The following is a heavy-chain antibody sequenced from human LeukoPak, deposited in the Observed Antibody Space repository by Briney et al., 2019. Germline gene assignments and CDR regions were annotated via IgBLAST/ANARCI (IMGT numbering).Heavy chain of an antibody. CDR3: ARVGWEILNLHFDP. Sequence: PGGSLRLSRVGSGFTFSNKWMTWVRQAPGKGPEWVATIKKDGSQTYYVDSVKGRFTISRDNAQNSLYLQMNGLRVEDTAIYSCARVGWEILNLHFDPWGQGTLVTVSS. CDR2: IKKDGSQT. CDR1: GFTFSNKW. V-gene: IGHV3-7*03. D-gene: IGHD1-14*01. J-gene: IGHJ5*02.